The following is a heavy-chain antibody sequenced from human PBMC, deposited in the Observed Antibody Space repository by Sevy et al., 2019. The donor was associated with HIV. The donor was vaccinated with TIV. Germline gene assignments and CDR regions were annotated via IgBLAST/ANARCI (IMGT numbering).Heavy chain of an antibody. CDR3: AREGGMGSSSSDWFDS. V-gene: IGHV3-48*03. CDR2: ISNSGTTI. CDR1: GFTFSSYE. D-gene: IGHD6-6*01. Sequence: GGSLRLSCAASGFTFSSYEMNWVRQAPGKGLEWVSYISNSGTTISYSDSVKGRFTISRDNARNSLYLQMNSLRAEDTAVYYCAREGGMGSSSSDWFDSWGQGTLVTVSS. J-gene: IGHJ5*01.